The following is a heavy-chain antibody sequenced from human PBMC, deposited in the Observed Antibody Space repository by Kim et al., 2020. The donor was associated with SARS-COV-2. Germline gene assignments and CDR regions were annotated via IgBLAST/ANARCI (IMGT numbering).Heavy chain of an antibody. D-gene: IGHD4-4*01. CDR1: GFTFSSYW. CDR2: IKQDGSEK. CDR3: ARGPTVTTRYPPFGWGRPETYYYYGMDV. Sequence: GGSLRLSCAASGFTFSSYWMSWVRQAPGKGLEWVANIKQDGSEKYYVDSVKGRFTISRDNAKNSLYLQMNSLRAEDTAVYYCARGPTVTTRYPPFGWGRPETYYYYGMDVWGQGTTVTVSS. V-gene: IGHV3-7*01. J-gene: IGHJ6*02.